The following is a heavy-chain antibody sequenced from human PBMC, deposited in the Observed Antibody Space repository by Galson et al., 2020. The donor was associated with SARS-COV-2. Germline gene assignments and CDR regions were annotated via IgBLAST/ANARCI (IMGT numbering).Heavy chain of an antibody. CDR1: GFSLSSYE. J-gene: IGHJ3*02. CDR3: ARDLEGFHDAFNI. V-gene: IGHV3-48*03. D-gene: IGHD2-21*01. CDR2: IGRSGTPT. Sequence: TGGSLRLSCAASGFSLSSYEMNWVRQAPGKGLEWVSFIGRSGTPTYYGDSVKGRFTISRDNAKNSLYLQMNSLRAEDTAVYYCARDLEGFHDAFNIWGQGTMVTVSS.